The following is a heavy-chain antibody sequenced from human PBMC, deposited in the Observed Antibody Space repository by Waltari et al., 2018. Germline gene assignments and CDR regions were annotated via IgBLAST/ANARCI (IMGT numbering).Heavy chain of an antibody. CDR3: ARRGLGGWTSYDY. Sequence: EVQLVESGGGLVQPGGSLRLSCAASGFTFSSYEMNWVRQAPGKGLEWVSYISSSGSTIYYADSVKGRFTISRDNAKNSLYLQMNSLRAEDTAVYYCARRGLGGWTSYDYWGQGTLVTVSS. CDR1: GFTFSSYE. J-gene: IGHJ4*02. CDR2: ISSSGSTI. V-gene: IGHV3-48*03. D-gene: IGHD1-26*01.